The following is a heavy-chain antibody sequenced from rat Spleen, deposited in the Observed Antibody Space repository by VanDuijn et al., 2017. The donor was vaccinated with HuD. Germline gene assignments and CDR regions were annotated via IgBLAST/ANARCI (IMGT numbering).Heavy chain of an antibody. J-gene: IGHJ2*01. V-gene: IGHV5-29*01. CDR1: GFTFSYYY. CDR2: INYDGSST. CDR3: ARSVFDY. Sequence: VQLVEADGGLVQPGRSLKLSCSASGFTFSYYYMAWVRQAPTKGLEWVATINYDGSSTYYRDSVKGRFTISRDNAKSTLYLQMDSLRSEDTATYYCARSVFDYWGQGVMVTVSS.